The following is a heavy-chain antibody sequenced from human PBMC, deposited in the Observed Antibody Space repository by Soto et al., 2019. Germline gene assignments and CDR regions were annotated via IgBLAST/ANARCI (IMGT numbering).Heavy chain of an antibody. J-gene: IGHJ4*02. V-gene: IGHV3-30*18. Sequence: QVQLVESGGGVVQPGRSLRLSCAASGFTFSSFDMHWVRQAPGKGLEWVAVASYDGSYKYYADSVKGRFTISRDNSKNTLYLQMNSLRAEDTAVYYCAKERSVVATTPDFDYWGQGTLVTVSS. CDR1: GFTFSSFD. CDR2: ASYDGSYK. CDR3: AKERSVVATTPDFDY. D-gene: IGHD5-12*01.